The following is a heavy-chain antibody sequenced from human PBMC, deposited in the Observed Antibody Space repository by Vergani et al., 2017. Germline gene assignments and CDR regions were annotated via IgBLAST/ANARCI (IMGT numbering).Heavy chain of an antibody. V-gene: IGHV4-31*11. CDR3: ARDGWLQPFDY. J-gene: IGHJ4*02. Sequence: QLQLQESGSGLVKPSQTLSLTCAVSGGSISSGGYYWSWIRQHPGKGLEWIGYIYYSGSTYYNPSLKSRVTISVDTSKNQFSLKLSSVTAADTAVYYCARDGWLQPFDYWGQGTLVTVSS. CDR2: IYYSGST. D-gene: IGHD5-24*01. CDR1: GGSISSGGYY.